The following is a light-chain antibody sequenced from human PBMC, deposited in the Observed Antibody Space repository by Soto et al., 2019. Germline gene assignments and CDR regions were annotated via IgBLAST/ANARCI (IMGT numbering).Light chain of an antibody. J-gene: IGKJ4*01. CDR3: QQYNDWPLT. Sequence: EIVMTQSPVTLSVSPGERTTLSCRASQSVSSNLAWYQKKPGQAPRLLIDGASIRATGIPARFSGSGSGTEFTLTISSLQSEDFAVYYCQQYNDWPLTFGGGTKVDNK. CDR2: GAS. CDR1: QSVSSN. V-gene: IGKV3-15*01.